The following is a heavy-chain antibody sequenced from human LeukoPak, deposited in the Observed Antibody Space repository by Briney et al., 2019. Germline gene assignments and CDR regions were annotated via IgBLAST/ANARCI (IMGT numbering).Heavy chain of an antibody. CDR2: ISNDGTNK. V-gene: IGHV3-30*03. CDR1: GFTFSAYG. D-gene: IGHD1-26*01. Sequence: GTSLRLSCAASGFTFSAYGMHWVRQAPSKGLEWLTLISNDGTNKQYADSVKGRFTISRDNSKNTLYLQVNSLRVEDAAVYYCARGHNPSGGATPYWGQGTLDTVSS. J-gene: IGHJ4*02. CDR3: ARGHNPSGGATPY.